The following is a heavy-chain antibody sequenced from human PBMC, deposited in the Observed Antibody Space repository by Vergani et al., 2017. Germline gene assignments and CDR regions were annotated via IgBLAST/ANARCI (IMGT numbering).Heavy chain of an antibody. CDR2: IYWNDYQ. D-gene: IGHD1-7*01. Sequence: QITLKESGPTLVKPTQTLTLTCTFSGFSLNTRGVSVAWIRQPPGKALDWLALIYWNDYQHYSPSLNNSVTITKDTSKNQVVLTMTNMDYVDTGTYYCVYRKSECGTTGCFYPFYYYYYMDVWGKGTTVTVSS. CDR3: VYRKSECGTTGCFYPFYYYYYMDV. V-gene: IGHV2-5*04. CDR1: GFSLNTRGVS. J-gene: IGHJ6*03.